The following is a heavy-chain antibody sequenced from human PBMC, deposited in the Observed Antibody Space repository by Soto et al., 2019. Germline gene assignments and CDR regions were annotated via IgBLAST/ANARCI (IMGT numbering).Heavy chain of an antibody. Sequence: QVQLVESGGGVVQPGRSLRLSCAASGFTFSSYGMHWVRQAPGKGLEWVAVISYDGSNKYYADSVKGRFTISRDNSKNTLYLQMNSLRAEDTAVYYCAKDYTSDSHDYCGQGTLVTVSS. CDR3: AKDYTSDSHDY. CDR2: ISYDGSNK. V-gene: IGHV3-30*18. J-gene: IGHJ4*02. D-gene: IGHD3-16*01. CDR1: GFTFSSYG.